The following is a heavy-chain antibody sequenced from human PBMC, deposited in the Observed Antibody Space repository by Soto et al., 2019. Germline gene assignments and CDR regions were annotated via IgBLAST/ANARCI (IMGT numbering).Heavy chain of an antibody. CDR3: ARLLYSVYYFDY. D-gene: IGHD2-2*02. CDR1: GDSITSSLYF. CDR2: VYYSGST. Sequence: SETLSLTCTVSGDSITSSLYFWAWIRQPPGKGLEWIGTVYYSGSTYYNPSLKSRVTISIDTSKKVFSLNLRSVTAADTAVYYCARLLYSVYYFDYWGQGTLVTVSS. J-gene: IGHJ4*02. V-gene: IGHV4-39*02.